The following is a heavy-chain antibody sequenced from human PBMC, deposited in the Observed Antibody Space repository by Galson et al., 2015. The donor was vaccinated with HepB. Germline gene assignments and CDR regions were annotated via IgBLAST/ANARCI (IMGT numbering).Heavy chain of an antibody. CDR1: GSSFNTYA. D-gene: IGHD6-13*01. Sequence: SLRLSCAASGSSFNTYAMSWVRQAPGKGLEWVSGISASGRVTYYAESLKGRVTISRNKYRNTLYLQMNCLTVEDTAVYYCAKASGPAAGYLDDWGQGTLVTVSS. J-gene: IGHJ4*02. CDR3: AKASGPAAGYLDD. V-gene: IGHV3-23*01. CDR2: ISASGRVT.